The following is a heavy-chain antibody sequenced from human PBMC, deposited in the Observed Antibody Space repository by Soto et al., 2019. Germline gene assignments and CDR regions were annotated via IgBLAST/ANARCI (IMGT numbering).Heavy chain of an antibody. CDR1: GYTFTSYG. D-gene: IGHD3-16*02. CDR2: ISAYNGNT. Sequence: ASVKVSCKASGYTFTSYGISWVRQAPGQGLEWMGWISAYNGNTNYAQKLQGRVTVTTDTSTSTAYMELRSLRSDDTAVYYCARKNDYIWGSYRPNAAFDIWGQGTMVTVSS. J-gene: IGHJ3*02. CDR3: ARKNDYIWGSYRPNAAFDI. V-gene: IGHV1-18*01.